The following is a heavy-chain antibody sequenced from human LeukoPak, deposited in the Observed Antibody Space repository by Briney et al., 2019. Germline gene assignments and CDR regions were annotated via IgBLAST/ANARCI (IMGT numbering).Heavy chain of an antibody. D-gene: IGHD1-20*01. V-gene: IGHV3-48*01. CDR2: ISSSSSTI. J-gene: IGHJ3*02. CDR1: GFTFSNYW. Sequence: PGGSLRLSCAASGFTFSNYWMSWVRQAPGKGLEWVSYISSSSSTIYYADSVKGRFTISRDNAKNSLYLRMNSLRAEDTAVYYCARPWYNWNGIDAFDIWGQRTMVTVSS. CDR3: ARPWYNWNGIDAFDI.